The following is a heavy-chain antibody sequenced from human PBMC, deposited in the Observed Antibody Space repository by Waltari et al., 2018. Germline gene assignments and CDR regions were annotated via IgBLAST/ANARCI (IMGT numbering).Heavy chain of an antibody. Sequence: QVQLQESGPGLVKPSETLSLTCAVSGYSISSGYYWGWIRQPPGKGLEWIGSIYHSGSTYYNPSLKSRVTISVDTSKNQFSLKLSSVTAADTAVYYCARHIADYYYYYMDVWGKGTTVTVSS. CDR1: GYSISSGYY. V-gene: IGHV4-38-2*01. D-gene: IGHD2-21*01. CDR3: ARHIADYYYYYMDV. J-gene: IGHJ6*03. CDR2: IYHSGST.